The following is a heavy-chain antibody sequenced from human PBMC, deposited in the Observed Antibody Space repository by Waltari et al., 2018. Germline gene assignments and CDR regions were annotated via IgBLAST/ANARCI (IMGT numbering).Heavy chain of an antibody. V-gene: IGHV3-49*04. CDR3: TRRAYSSGSDAFDI. J-gene: IGHJ3*02. Sequence: EVQLVESGGGLVQPGRSLRLSCTASGFTFGDYAMSWVRQDPGKGREWVGFIRSKAYGGTTEYAASVKGRFTISRDDSKSIAYLQMNSLKTEDTAVYYCTRRAYSSGSDAFDIWGQGTMVTVSS. CDR2: IRSKAYGGTT. CDR1: GFTFGDYA. D-gene: IGHD6-19*01.